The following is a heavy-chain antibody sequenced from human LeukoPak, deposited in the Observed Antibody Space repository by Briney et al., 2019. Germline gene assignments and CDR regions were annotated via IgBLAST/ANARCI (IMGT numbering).Heavy chain of an antibody. V-gene: IGHV3-33*03. J-gene: IGHJ4*02. CDR2: IWSGGSIA. Sequence: GGSLRLSCAASGFTFSDYGMQWVRQAPGKGLECLSVIWSGGSIADYAESVRGRFTISRDNSKNTVYLQMNSLRAEDTAIYFCTRVATAGTWTDYWGQGTLDTVSS. CDR3: TRVATAGTWTDY. D-gene: IGHD6-25*01. CDR1: GFTFSDYG.